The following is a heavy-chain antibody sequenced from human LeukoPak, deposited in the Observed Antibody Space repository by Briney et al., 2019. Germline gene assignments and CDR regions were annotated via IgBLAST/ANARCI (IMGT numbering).Heavy chain of an antibody. CDR3: ARVVRLSLWFDP. CDR1: GGSFSGYY. J-gene: IGHJ5*02. CDR2: INHSGST. Sequence: PSETLSLTCAVYGGSFSGYYWSWIRQPPGKGLEWIGEINHSGSTNYNPSLKSRVTISVDTSKNQFSLKLSSVTAADTAVYCCARVVRLSLWFDPWGQGTLVTVSS. D-gene: IGHD3-22*01. V-gene: IGHV4-34*01.